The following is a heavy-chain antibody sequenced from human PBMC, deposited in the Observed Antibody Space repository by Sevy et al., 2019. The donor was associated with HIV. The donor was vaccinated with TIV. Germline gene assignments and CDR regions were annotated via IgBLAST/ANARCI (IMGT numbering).Heavy chain of an antibody. D-gene: IGHD3-3*01. V-gene: IGHV3-11*01. J-gene: IGHJ5*02. CDR2: ISSSGSTI. CDR3: ARDPTYYDFWSGYYAGWFDP. Sequence: GGSLRLSCAASGFTFSDYYMSWVRQAPGKGLEWVSYISSSGSTIYYADSVKGRFTISRENAKKSLFLQMNSLRAEDTAVYYGARDPTYYDFWSGYYAGWFDPWGQGTLVTVSS. CDR1: GFTFSDYY.